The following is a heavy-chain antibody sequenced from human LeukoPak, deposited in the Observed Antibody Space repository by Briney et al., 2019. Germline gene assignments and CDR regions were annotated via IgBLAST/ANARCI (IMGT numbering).Heavy chain of an antibody. CDR1: GFAFSDYY. Sequence: GGSLRLSCVASGFAFSDYYMSWIRQAPGKGLEWVSYISSSGSTIYYADSVKGRFTISRDNAKNSLYLQMNSLRAEDTAVYYCAKEARDFWSGPAGGGQGTLVTVSS. V-gene: IGHV3-11*04. J-gene: IGHJ4*02. D-gene: IGHD3-3*01. CDR3: AKEARDFWSGPAG. CDR2: ISSSGSTI.